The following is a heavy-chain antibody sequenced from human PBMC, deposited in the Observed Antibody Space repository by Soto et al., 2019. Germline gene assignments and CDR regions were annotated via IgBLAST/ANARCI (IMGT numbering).Heavy chain of an antibody. D-gene: IGHD1-26*01. Sequence: QVQLVESGGGVVQPGRSLRLSCAASGFTFSHYAMHWVRQAPGKGLEWVALMSYDGSNEYYADSVKGRFTISRDNSKNTLSLQMNSLRAEDTAVYYCAKDGSHNVDYWGQGTLVTVSS. V-gene: IGHV3-30*18. CDR2: MSYDGSNE. CDR3: AKDGSHNVDY. CDR1: GFTFSHYA. J-gene: IGHJ4*02.